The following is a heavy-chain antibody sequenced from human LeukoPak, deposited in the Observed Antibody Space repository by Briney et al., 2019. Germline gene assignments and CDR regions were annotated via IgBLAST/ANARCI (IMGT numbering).Heavy chain of an antibody. CDR3: AKDIGYDILTGPYFDY. J-gene: IGHJ4*02. V-gene: IGHV3-9*01. CDR1: GFTFDDYA. D-gene: IGHD3-9*01. CDR2: ISWNSGSI. Sequence: GGSLRLSCAASGFTFDDYAMHWVRHAPGKGLEWVSGISWNSGSIGYADSVKGRFTISRDNAKNSLYLQMNGLRAEDTALYYCAKDIGYDILTGPYFDYWGQGTLVTVSS.